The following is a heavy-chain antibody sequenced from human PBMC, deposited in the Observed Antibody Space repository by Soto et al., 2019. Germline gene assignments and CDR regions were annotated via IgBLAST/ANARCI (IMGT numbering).Heavy chain of an antibody. CDR2: ISYDGSNK. CDR1: GFTFSSYG. J-gene: IGHJ4*02. Sequence: QPGGSLRLSCAASGFTFSSYGMHWVRQAPGKGLEWVAVISYDGSNKYYADSVRGRFTISRDNSKNTLYLQMNSLRAEDTAVYYCATAPRFDYPLPFDYWGQGTLVTVSS. V-gene: IGHV3-30*03. CDR3: ATAPRFDYPLPFDY. D-gene: IGHD3-9*01.